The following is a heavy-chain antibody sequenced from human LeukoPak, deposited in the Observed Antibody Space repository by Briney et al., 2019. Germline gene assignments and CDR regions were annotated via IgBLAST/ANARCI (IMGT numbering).Heavy chain of an antibody. CDR2: IYYSGST. Sequence: PSETLSLTCTVSGGAITGYYWSWIRQPPGKGLEWIGYIYYSGSTNYNPSLKSRVTMSVDTSKKQFSLKLSSVTAADTAVYYCARGRPPHDYGTLFDYWGQGTLVTVSS. J-gene: IGHJ4*02. CDR3: ARGRPPHDYGTLFDY. V-gene: IGHV4-59*01. CDR1: GGAITGYY. D-gene: IGHD4-17*01.